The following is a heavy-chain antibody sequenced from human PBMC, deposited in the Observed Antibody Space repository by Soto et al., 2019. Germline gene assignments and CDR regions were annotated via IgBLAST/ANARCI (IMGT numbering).Heavy chain of an antibody. J-gene: IGHJ4*02. CDR1: GFTFSSYG. CDR3: AKEWSTSCLDY. V-gene: IGHV3-30*18. D-gene: IGHD2-2*01. CDR2: ISYDGSNK. Sequence: GGPLRLSCAASGFTFSSYGMHWVRQAPGKGLEWVAVISYDGSNKYYADSVKGRFTISRDNSKNTLYLQMNSLSAVDTAVYYFAKEWSTSCLDYWGQGTLVTVSS.